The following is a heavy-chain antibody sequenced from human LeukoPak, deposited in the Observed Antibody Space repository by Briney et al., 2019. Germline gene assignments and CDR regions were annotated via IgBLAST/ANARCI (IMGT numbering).Heavy chain of an antibody. CDR3: AGKAEWRSGLIYYYYMDV. Sequence: PGGSLRLSCGASGFTFSDHYMDWVRQAPGKGLEWVGRTRDKTNTYTTEYAASVKGRFTISRDDSKNSMYLHMTNLITEDTAVYYCAGKAEWRSGLIYYYYMDVWGKGTTVTVSS. V-gene: IGHV3-72*01. CDR1: GFTFSDHY. J-gene: IGHJ6*03. D-gene: IGHD3-3*01. CDR2: TRDKTNTYTT.